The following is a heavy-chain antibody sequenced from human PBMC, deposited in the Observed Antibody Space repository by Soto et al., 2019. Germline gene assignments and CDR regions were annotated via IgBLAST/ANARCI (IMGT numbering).Heavy chain of an antibody. V-gene: IGHV2-5*02. D-gene: IGHD2-15*01. CDR2: IYWDDEK. J-gene: IGHJ4*01. CDR1: GFSLTASPVG. CDR3: AHRRSSGDLNGGYFDY. Sequence: QITLKESGPTLLTPTQTLALTCTFSGFSLTASPVGVGWIRQSPGKALEWRALIYWDDEKRYKPSLKSRLTIIKDAPQSQVVLIMTNVDPVDTATYYCAHRRSSGDLNGGYFDYWGQGSLVTVSS.